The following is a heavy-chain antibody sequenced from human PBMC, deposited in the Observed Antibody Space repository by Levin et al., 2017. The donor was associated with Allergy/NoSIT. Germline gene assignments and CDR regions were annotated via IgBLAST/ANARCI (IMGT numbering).Heavy chain of an antibody. J-gene: IGHJ4*02. Sequence: PGGSLRLSCAASGFAFGNFPMTWVRQAPGKGLEWVSGNSATGGSTYYADSVRGRFTISRDNSKNTLYLQMYSLGPADTAVYYCARGALPGVLSSFDYWGQGTLVTVSS. D-gene: IGHD2-2*01. CDR2: NSATGGST. V-gene: IGHV3-23*01. CDR3: ARGALPGVLSSFDY. CDR1: GFAFGNFP.